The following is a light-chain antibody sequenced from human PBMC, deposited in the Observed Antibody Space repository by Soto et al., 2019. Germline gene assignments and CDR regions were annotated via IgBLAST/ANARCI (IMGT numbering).Light chain of an antibody. CDR1: QSVSSN. Sequence: EMVITQSPSTLSVSPGERATLSCRASQSVSSNLAWYQQKPGQAPRLLIYGASSRATGIPARFRGSGSGTEFTLTISSLQSEDFAVYYCQQYNNWPITFGQGTRLEIK. CDR3: QQYNNWPIT. CDR2: GAS. J-gene: IGKJ5*01. V-gene: IGKV3-15*01.